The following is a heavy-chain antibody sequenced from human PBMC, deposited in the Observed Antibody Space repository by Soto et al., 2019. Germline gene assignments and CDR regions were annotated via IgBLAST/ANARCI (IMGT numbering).Heavy chain of an antibody. Sequence: SETLSLTCTVSGGSVSSGSYYWSWIRQPPGKGLEWIGYIYYSGSTNYNPSLKSRVTISVDTSKNQFSLKLSSVTAADTAVYYCAGPLHGMHVWGQGTTVTVSS. J-gene: IGHJ6*02. CDR3: AGPLHGMHV. CDR1: GGSVSSGSYY. CDR2: IYYSGST. V-gene: IGHV4-61*01.